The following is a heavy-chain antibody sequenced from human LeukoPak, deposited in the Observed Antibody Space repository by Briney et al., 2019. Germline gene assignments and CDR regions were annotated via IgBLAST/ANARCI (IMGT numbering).Heavy chain of an antibody. V-gene: IGHV4-59*01. D-gene: IGHD1-1*01. CDR1: GGSISNYY. J-gene: IGHJ5*02. Sequence: SETLSLTCTVSGGSISNYYWSWIRQPPGKGLEWIGYVFYSGSANYNPSLKSRVTISLDTSKNQFSLKLSSVTAADTAVYYCARDQVGYNGWFDPWGQGTLVTVSS. CDR2: VFYSGSA. CDR3: ARDQVGYNGWFDP.